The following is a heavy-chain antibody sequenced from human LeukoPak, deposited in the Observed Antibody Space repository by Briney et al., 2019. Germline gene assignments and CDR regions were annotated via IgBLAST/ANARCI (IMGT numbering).Heavy chain of an antibody. V-gene: IGHV3-23*01. CDR2: ISGSGGST. CDR3: AKDAAAGIQKPDY. CDR1: GFTFSSYG. J-gene: IGHJ4*02. Sequence: GGSLRLSCAASGFTFSSYGMHWVRQAPGKGLEWVSAISGSGGSTYYADSVKGRFTISRDNSKNTLYLQMNSLRAEDTAVYYCAKDAAAGIQKPDYWGQGTLVTVSS. D-gene: IGHD6-13*01.